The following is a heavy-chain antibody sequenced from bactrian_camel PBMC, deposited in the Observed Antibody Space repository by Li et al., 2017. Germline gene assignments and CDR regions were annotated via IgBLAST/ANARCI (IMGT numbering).Heavy chain of an antibody. Sequence: HVQLVESGGGLVEPGGFLRISCAASGFTFNYSWMHWVRQAPGKGLEWVFSILADSSSADYTDSVKGRFTISKDNAKNTLYLQMNSLKPEDTAVYYCVKPNPDARGGFDHWGQGTQVTVS. CDR1: GFTFNYSW. CDR2: ILADSSSA. J-gene: IGHJ4*01. V-gene: IGHV3S6*01. CDR3: VKPNPDARGGFDH. D-gene: IGHD1*01.